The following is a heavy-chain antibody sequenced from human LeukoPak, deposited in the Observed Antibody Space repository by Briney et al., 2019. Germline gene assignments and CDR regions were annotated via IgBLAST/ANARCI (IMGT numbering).Heavy chain of an antibody. CDR2: ILFDGSNK. V-gene: IGHV3-30*01. CDR3: AKNELLWFGEFDAFDI. D-gene: IGHD3-10*01. CDR1: GXTFSTYV. J-gene: IGHJ3*02. Sequence: PGRSLRLSCAASGXTFSTYVMHWVRQAPGKGLQWVAVILFDGSNKHYADSVKGRFIISRDNSKNTLYLQTNSLRAEDTAVYYCAKNELLWFGEFDAFDIWGQGTMVTVSS.